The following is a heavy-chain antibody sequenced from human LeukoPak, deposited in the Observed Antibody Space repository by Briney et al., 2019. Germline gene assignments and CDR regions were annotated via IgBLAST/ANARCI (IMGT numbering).Heavy chain of an antibody. CDR3: ARDGFWGHAFDI. CDR1: GGSISSYY. Sequence: SETLSLTCTVSGGSISSYYWSWIRQPPGKGLEWIGYIYYSGSTNYNPSLKSRVTISVDTSKNQFSLKLSSVTAADTAVYYCARDGFWGHAFDIWGQGTMVTDSS. V-gene: IGHV4-59*01. D-gene: IGHD7-27*01. CDR2: IYYSGST. J-gene: IGHJ3*02.